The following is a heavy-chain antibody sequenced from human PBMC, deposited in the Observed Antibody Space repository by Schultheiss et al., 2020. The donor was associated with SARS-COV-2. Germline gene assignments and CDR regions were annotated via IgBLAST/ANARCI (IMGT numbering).Heavy chain of an antibody. CDR3: ARANVVLRFLELYGSGYYYGMDV. D-gene: IGHD3-3*01. V-gene: IGHV4-59*01. CDR2: IYYSGST. J-gene: IGHJ6*02. Sequence: SQTLSLTCTVSGGSISSYYWSWIRQPPGKGLEWIGYIYYSGSTNYNPSLKSRVTISVDTSKNQFSLKLSSVTAADTAVYYCARANVVLRFLELYGSGYYYGMDVWGQGTTVTVSS. CDR1: GGSISSYY.